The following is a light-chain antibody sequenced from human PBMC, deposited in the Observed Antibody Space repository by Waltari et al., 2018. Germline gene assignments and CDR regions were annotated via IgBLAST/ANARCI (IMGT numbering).Light chain of an antibody. Sequence: DIQLTQSPSFLSASAGDSVTITSRASQDIITDLMWYRQKPGKAPNLLIYAASTLQSGVPSRFGGSGSGTEFSLTITSLQPEDFATYYCQQLNSYPLTFGGGTKVEIK. V-gene: IGKV1-9*01. CDR1: QDIITD. CDR2: AAS. CDR3: QQLNSYPLT. J-gene: IGKJ4*01.